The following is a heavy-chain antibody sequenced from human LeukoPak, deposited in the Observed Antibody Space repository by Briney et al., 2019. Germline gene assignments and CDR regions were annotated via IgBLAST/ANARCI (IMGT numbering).Heavy chain of an antibody. CDR3: ARDGGAYCSGGSCYSGWYFDL. D-gene: IGHD2-15*01. V-gene: IGHV4-59*01. CDR1: GGSFSGYY. CDR2: IYYSGST. Sequence: SETLSLTCAVYGGSFSGYYWSWIRQPPGKGLEWIGYIYYSGSTNYNPSLKSRVTISVDTSKNQFSLKLSSVTAADTAVYYCARDGGAYCSGGSCYSGWYFDLWGRGTLVTVSS. J-gene: IGHJ2*01.